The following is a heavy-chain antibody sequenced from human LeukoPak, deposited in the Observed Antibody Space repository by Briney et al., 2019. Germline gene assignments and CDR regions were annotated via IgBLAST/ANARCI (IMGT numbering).Heavy chain of an antibody. CDR2: ISGSGGST. Sequence: GGSLRLSCAASGFTFSSYAMSWVRQAPGKGLEWVSGISGSGGSTYYADSVKGRFTISRDNSKNTLYLQMNSLRAEDTAVYYCAKRIHPGYSSGWLGDAFDFWGQGTMVTVSS. CDR3: AKRIHPGYSSGWLGDAFDF. D-gene: IGHD6-19*01. V-gene: IGHV3-23*01. CDR1: GFTFSSYA. J-gene: IGHJ3*01.